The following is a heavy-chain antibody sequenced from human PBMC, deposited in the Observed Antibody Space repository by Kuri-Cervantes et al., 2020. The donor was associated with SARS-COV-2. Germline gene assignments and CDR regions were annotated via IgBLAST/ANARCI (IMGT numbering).Heavy chain of an antibody. Sequence: ETLSLTCAASGFTFSSYAMSWVRQAPGKGLEWVSAISGSGGSTYYADSVKGRFTISRDNSKNTPYLQMNSLRAEDTAVYYCARTRSPRNIAVWYFDLWGRGTLVTVSS. J-gene: IGHJ2*01. V-gene: IGHV3-23*01. D-gene: IGHD6-19*01. CDR3: ARTRSPRNIAVWYFDL. CDR2: ISGSGGST. CDR1: GFTFSSYA.